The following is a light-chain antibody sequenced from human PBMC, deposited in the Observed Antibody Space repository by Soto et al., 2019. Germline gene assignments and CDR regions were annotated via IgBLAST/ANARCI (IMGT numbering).Light chain of an antibody. V-gene: IGKV3-20*01. J-gene: IGKJ4*01. Sequence: EIVLTQSPGTLSLSPGERATLSCRASQSVTGSYLAWYQQKPGQAPRLLIYDASNRATGIPARFSGGGSGTNFPLTISRLEAEDFSVYYCQQYGSSPLTFGGGTKVDIK. CDR2: DAS. CDR1: QSVTGSY. CDR3: QQYGSSPLT.